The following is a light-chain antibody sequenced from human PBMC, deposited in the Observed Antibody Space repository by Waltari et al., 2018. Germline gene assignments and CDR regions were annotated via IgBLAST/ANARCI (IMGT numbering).Light chain of an antibody. CDR2: GAS. J-gene: IGKJ4*01. Sequence: EIVMTQSPATLSVSPGERATLSCRSSQSVSSNLPWYQQKPGQAPRLLIYGASTRATGIPARFSGSGSGTEFTLTISSMQSEDFAVYYCQQYNNWPPVTFGGGTKVEIK. V-gene: IGKV3-15*01. CDR3: QQYNNWPPVT. CDR1: QSVSSN.